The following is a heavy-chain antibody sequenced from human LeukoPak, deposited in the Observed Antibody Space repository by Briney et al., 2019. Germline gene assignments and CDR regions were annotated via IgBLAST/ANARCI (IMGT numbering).Heavy chain of an antibody. Sequence: GGSLRLSCAASGFTFSTYAMSWARQAPGKGLEWVSTISGSGGNTYYADSVKGRFTISRDNSKNTLNLQMNSLRAEDTAVYYCAKDEVVGATSDCWGQGTLVTVSS. V-gene: IGHV3-23*01. D-gene: IGHD1-26*01. J-gene: IGHJ4*02. CDR3: AKDEVVGATSDC. CDR2: ISGSGGNT. CDR1: GFTFSTYA.